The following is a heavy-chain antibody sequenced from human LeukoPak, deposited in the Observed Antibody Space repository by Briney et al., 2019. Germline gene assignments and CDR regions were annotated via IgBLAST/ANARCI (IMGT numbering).Heavy chain of an antibody. J-gene: IGHJ5*02. CDR1: GDRVSSNSAA. CDR3: ARGRSGNRPGP. Sequence: SQTLSLTCAISGDRVSSNSAAWKWIRQSPSRGLELLGRTKYRSKWDNDYAVSVKGRITINPDTSKNQFSLQLNSVTPEDTAVYYCARGRSGNRPGPWGQGTLVTVSS. CDR2: TKYRSKWDN. V-gene: IGHV6-1*01. D-gene: IGHD3-16*02.